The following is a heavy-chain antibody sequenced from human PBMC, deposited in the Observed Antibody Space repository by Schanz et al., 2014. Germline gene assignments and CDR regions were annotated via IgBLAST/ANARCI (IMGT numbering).Heavy chain of an antibody. J-gene: IGHJ5*02. D-gene: IGHD3-9*01. CDR2: LSEGGGGT. V-gene: IGHV3-23*01. CDR3: AKAADWPVTRFDP. CDR1: GLIFSNYV. Sequence: EVQLLESGGGLVQPGGSLKLSCAASGLIFSNYVMSWVRQAPGKGLEWVSALSEGGGGTHYADSVRGRFTISSDSSKNTRYLQMSSLRADDTAVYYCAKAADWPVTRFDPWGQGTLVTVSS.